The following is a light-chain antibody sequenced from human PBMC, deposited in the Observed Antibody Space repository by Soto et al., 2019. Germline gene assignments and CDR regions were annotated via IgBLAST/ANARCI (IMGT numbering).Light chain of an antibody. V-gene: IGKV3-20*01. CDR1: QSVSSTY. Sequence: VLTQSPGTLSLSPGERATLSCRASQSVSSTYLAWYKQKPGQAPRLLIYGASSRGTGIPDRFSGSGSGTDFTLTIRRLEPEDFAVYYCQQYGSSGTFGQGTKGEIK. CDR2: GAS. J-gene: IGKJ1*01. CDR3: QQYGSSGT.